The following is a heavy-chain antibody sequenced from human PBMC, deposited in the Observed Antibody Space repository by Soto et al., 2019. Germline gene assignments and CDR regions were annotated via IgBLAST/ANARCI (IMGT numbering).Heavy chain of an antibody. CDR3: ARALGYCSGGSCSGSPYYYCGMDV. CDR1: GYIFTSYY. Sequence: GASVKVSCKASGYIFTSYYMHWVRQAPGQGLEWMGIINPSGGSTSYAQKFQGRVTMTRDTSTSTVYMELSSLRSEDTAVYYCARALGYCSGGSCSGSPYYYCGMDVWGQGTTVTVSS. CDR2: INPSGGST. D-gene: IGHD2-15*01. V-gene: IGHV1-46*01. J-gene: IGHJ6*02.